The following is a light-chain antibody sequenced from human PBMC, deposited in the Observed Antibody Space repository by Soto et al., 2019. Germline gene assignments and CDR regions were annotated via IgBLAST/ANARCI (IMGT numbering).Light chain of an antibody. J-gene: IGKJ5*01. V-gene: IGKV3-20*01. Sequence: EIVLTQSPGTLSLSPGERATLSCRASQSVSSSYLAWYQQKPGQAPRLLIYGASSRATGIPDRFSGSGCGTDFTLTIRRLEPEDSALYYCHQYGSSPPITFGQGTRLEIK. CDR3: HQYGSSPPIT. CDR1: QSVSSSY. CDR2: GAS.